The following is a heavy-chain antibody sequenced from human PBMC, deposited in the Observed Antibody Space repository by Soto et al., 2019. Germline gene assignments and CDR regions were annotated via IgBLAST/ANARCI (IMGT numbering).Heavy chain of an antibody. Sequence: ASVKVSCKVSGYTLTELSMHWVRQAPGKGLEWMGGFDPEDGETIYAQKFQGRVTMTEDTSTDTAYMELSSLRSEDTAVYYRATDLFSSGSYYFSGQVQGSGMDAWGQGTTVTVAS. CDR1: GYTLTELS. CDR2: FDPEDGET. CDR3: ATDLFSSGSYYFSGQVQGSGMDA. D-gene: IGHD1-26*01. V-gene: IGHV1-24*01. J-gene: IGHJ6*02.